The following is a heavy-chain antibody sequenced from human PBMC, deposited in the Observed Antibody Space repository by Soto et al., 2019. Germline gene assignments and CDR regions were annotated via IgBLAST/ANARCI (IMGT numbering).Heavy chain of an antibody. Sequence: PSETLSLTCAVYGGSFSGYYWSWIRQPPGKGLEWIGEINHSGSTNYNPSLKSRVTISVDTSKNQFSLKLSSVTAADTAVYYCARGLGKRYYDILTGYFYDYWGQGTLVTVSS. CDR2: INHSGST. CDR1: GGSFSGYY. V-gene: IGHV4-34*01. J-gene: IGHJ4*02. D-gene: IGHD3-9*01. CDR3: ARGLGKRYYDILTGYFYDY.